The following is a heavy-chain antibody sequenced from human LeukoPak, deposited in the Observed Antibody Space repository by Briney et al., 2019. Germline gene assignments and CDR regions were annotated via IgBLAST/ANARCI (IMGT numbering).Heavy chain of an antibody. CDR2: IYYSGST. CDR1: DGSISSYY. V-gene: IGHV4-59*13. D-gene: IGHD6-19*01. CDR3: AREWRGWYYFDY. J-gene: IGHJ4*02. Sequence: SETLSLTCSVSDGSISSYYWTWIRQPPGKGREGIGYIYYSGSTNYNPSLKSRVTISVDTSKNQFSLKLNSVTAADTAVYYCAREWRGWYYFDYWGQGTLVTVSS.